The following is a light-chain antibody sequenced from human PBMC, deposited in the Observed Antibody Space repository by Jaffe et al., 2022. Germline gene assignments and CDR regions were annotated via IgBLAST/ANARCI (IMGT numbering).Light chain of an antibody. CDR2: DVS. CDR1: QDIRRY. CDR3: QQYDNLPIT. Sequence: DTQMTQSPSSLSVSLGDRVTITCQASQDIRRYLNWYQQKPGKGPDLLIYDVSNLSTGVSSRFTGSGGGTDFTLTISSLHPEDIATYYCQQYDNLPITFGQGTRLDIK. V-gene: IGKV1-33*01. J-gene: IGKJ5*01.